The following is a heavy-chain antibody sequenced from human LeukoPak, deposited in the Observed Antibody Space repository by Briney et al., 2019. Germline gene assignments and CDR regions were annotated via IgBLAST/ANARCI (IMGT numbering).Heavy chain of an antibody. CDR3: ARDQTKLGANDNWFAP. V-gene: IGHV4-31*03. J-gene: IGHJ5*02. D-gene: IGHD1-26*01. Sequence: NTSETLSLTCTVSGGSISSGGYYWSWIRQHPGKGLEWIGYIYYSGSTYYNPSLKSRVTISVDTSKNQFSLKLSSVTAADTAVYFCARDQTKLGANDNWFAPWGQGTLVTVSS. CDR2: IYYSGST. CDR1: GGSISSGGYY.